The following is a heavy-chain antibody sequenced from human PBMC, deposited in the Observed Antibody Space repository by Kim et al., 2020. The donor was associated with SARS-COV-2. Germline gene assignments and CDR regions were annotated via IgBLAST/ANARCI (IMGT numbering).Heavy chain of an antibody. V-gene: IGHV3-9*01. D-gene: IGHD3-16*01. J-gene: IGHJ5*02. CDR1: GFTFGDYA. CDR2: ISWNSGSI. Sequence: GGSLRLSCAASGFTFGDYAMHWVRQAPGKGLEWVSGISWNSGSIGYADSVKGRFTISRDNAKNSLYLQMNSLRAEDTALYYCAKETKDRRDDYNWFDPWGQGTLVTVSS. CDR3: AKETKDRRDDYNWFDP.